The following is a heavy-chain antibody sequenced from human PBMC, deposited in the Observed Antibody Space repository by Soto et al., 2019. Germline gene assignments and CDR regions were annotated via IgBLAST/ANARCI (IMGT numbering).Heavy chain of an antibody. CDR1: GGSISSSSYY. CDR2: IYYSGST. Sequence: SETLSLTCTVSGGSISSSSYYWGWIRQPPGKGLEWIGSIYYSGSTYYNPSLKSRVTISVDTSKNQFSLKLSSVTAADTAVYYCARLGSEGRGGEAFDIWGQGTMVTVSS. V-gene: IGHV4-39*01. J-gene: IGHJ3*02. D-gene: IGHD1-26*01. CDR3: ARLGSEGRGGEAFDI.